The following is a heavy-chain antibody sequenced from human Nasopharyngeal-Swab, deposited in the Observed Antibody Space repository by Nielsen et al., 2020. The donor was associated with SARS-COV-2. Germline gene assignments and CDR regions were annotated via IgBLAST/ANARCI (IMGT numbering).Heavy chain of an antibody. D-gene: IGHD6-19*01. Sequence: GESLKISCAASGFTFSSYAMSWVRQAPGKGLEWVSAISGSGGSTYYADSVKGRFTISRDNSKNTLYLQMNSLRAEDTAVYYCTTDKDGAGYYYYMDVWGKGTTVTVSS. CDR1: GFTFSSYA. CDR3: TTDKDGAGYYYYMDV. CDR2: ISGSGGST. J-gene: IGHJ6*03. V-gene: IGHV3-23*01.